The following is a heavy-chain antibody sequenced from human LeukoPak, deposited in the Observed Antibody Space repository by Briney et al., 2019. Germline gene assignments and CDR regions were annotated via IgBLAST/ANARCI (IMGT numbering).Heavy chain of an antibody. D-gene: IGHD5-12*01. CDR3: ARGWLRSDYYYYGMDV. J-gene: IGHJ6*02. V-gene: IGHV4-31*03. CDR1: GGSISSGGYY. CDR2: IYYSGST. Sequence: PSQTLSLTCTVSGGSISSGGYYWSWIRQHPVKGLEWIGYIYYSGSTYYNPSLKSRVTISVDTSKNQFSLKLSSVTAADTAVYYCARGWLRSDYYYYGMDVWGQGTTVTVSS.